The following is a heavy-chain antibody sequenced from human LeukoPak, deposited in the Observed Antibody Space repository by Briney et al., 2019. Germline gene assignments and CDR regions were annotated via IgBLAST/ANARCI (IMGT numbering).Heavy chain of an antibody. V-gene: IGHV3-66*02. D-gene: IGHD3-10*01. J-gene: IGHJ5*02. Sequence: GGSLRLSCAASGFTVSNDCMAWVRQAPGRGLEWVSLIYGDGTTFYTDSVKGRFTISRDNFKNTLYLQMSSLRPEDTALYYCARDRAGAQSWVALDPWGQGTLVTVSS. CDR1: GFTVSNDC. CDR3: ARDRAGAQSWVALDP. CDR2: IYGDGTT.